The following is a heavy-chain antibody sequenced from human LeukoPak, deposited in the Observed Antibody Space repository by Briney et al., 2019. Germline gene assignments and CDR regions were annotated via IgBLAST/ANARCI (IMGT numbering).Heavy chain of an antibody. CDR3: ARAPSYCGGDCSVYFDY. D-gene: IGHD2-21*02. J-gene: IGHJ4*02. CDR1: GGSISGYY. Sequence: SETLSLTCTVSGGSISGYYWSWIRQPPGKGLEWIAYFYYSGSTNYNPSLRSRVTVSVDTSKNQFSLKLSSVTAADTAVHYCARAPSYCGGDCSVYFDYWGQGTLVTVSS. CDR2: FYYSGST. V-gene: IGHV4-59*01.